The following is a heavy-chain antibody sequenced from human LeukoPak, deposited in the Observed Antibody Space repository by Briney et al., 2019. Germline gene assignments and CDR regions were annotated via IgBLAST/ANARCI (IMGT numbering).Heavy chain of an antibody. V-gene: IGHV3-48*02. CDR2: ISSSSRTI. CDR3: ASSDY. CDR1: GFTFSSYS. Sequence: PGGSLRLSCVASGFTFSSYSMNWVRQAPGKGLEWVSHISSSSRTIFYADSVKGRFTISRDNAKNSLYLRMNSLRDEDTAVYYCASSDYWGQGTLVTVSS. J-gene: IGHJ4*02.